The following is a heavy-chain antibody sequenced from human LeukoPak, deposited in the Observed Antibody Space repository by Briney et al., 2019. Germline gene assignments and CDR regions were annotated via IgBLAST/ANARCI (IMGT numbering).Heavy chain of an antibody. D-gene: IGHD6-6*01. CDR3: ARANRPRLRDAFYI. CDR1: GGSISSFY. V-gene: IGHV4-59*01. CDR2: IYYSGST. Sequence: SETLSLTCTVSGGSISSFYWSWIRQPPGKGLEWIGYIYYSGSTNYNPSLKSRVTISVDTSKNQFSLKLSSVTAADTAVYYCARANRPRLRDAFYIWGQGTMVTVSS. J-gene: IGHJ3*02.